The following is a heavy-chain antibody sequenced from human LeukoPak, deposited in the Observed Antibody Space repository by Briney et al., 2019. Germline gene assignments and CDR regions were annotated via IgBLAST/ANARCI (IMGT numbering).Heavy chain of an antibody. CDR2: ITNSGGNT. D-gene: IGHD6-13*01. CDR1: GFTFSSYS. Sequence: QTGGSLRLSCAASGFTFSSYSMNWVRQAPGKGLEWVSCITNSGGNTYYADSVKGRFTISRDNSRDTLYLQMNSLGAEDMATYHCAKMRGAVVGTWYFDYWGQGILVTVSS. CDR3: AKMRGAVVGTWYFDY. V-gene: IGHV3-23*01. J-gene: IGHJ4*02.